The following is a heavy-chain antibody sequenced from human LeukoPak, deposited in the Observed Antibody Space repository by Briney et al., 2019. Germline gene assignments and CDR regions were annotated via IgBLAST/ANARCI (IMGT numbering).Heavy chain of an antibody. CDR3: ARGFYGSGKVGPKKFYYMDV. J-gene: IGHJ6*03. Sequence: PSETLSLTCAVYGGSFSGYYWSWIRQPPGKGLEWIGEINHSGSTNYNPSLKSRVTISVDTSKNQFSLKLSSVTAADTAVYYCARGFYGSGKVGPKKFYYMDVWGKGTTVTVSS. CDR2: INHSGST. V-gene: IGHV4-34*01. D-gene: IGHD3-10*01. CDR1: GGSFSGYY.